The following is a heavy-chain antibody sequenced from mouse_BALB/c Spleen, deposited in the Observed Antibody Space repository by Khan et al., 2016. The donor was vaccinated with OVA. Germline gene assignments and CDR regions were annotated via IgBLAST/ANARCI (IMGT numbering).Heavy chain of an antibody. D-gene: IGHD2-1*01. V-gene: IGHV1-9*01. J-gene: IGHJ1*01. Sequence: VELVESGAELMKPGASVKISCKATGYTFSSYWIEWVKQRPGHGLEWIGEILPGSGNTNCTENFKGKAAFTADTSSNTAYMQLSSLTSEDSAVYYCVKDGNHWYFDVWGAGTTVTVSS. CDR3: VKDGNHWYFDV. CDR1: GYTFSSYW. CDR2: ILPGSGNT.